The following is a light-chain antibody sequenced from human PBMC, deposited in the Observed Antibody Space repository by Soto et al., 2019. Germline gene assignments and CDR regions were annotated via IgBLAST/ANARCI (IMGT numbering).Light chain of an antibody. CDR1: SSDVGSYYF. V-gene: IGLV2-11*01. J-gene: IGLJ3*02. CDR3: QSYDTSLRGWV. CDR2: DVT. Sequence: QSALTQPRSVSGSPGQSVTISCTGTSSDVGSYYFVSWYQQHPGKAPKIIIYDVTKRPSGVPDRFSGSKSGNTASLTISGLQAEDEADYYCQSYDTSLRGWVFGGGTKLTVL.